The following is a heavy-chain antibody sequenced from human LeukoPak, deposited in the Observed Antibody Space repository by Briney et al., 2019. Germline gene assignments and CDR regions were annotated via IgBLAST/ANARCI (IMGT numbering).Heavy chain of an antibody. J-gene: IGHJ6*02. D-gene: IGHD1-1*01. CDR1: AFTFSMYN. CDR2: ISSSSSTI. V-gene: IGHV3-48*02. Sequence: PGGSLRLSCAASAFTFSMYNMIWVRQAPGKGLEWVSYISSSSSTIYYADSVKGRFTISRDNAKNSLYLQMNSLRDEDTAVYYCARENAYYYGMDVWGQGTTVTVSS. CDR3: ARENAYYYGMDV.